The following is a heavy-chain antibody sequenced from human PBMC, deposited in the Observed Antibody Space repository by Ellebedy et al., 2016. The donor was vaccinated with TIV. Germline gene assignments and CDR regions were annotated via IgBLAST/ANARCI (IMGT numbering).Heavy chain of an antibody. CDR2: ISSSSSTI. D-gene: IGHD3-3*01. V-gene: IGHV3-48*01. CDR3: AGITIFGVAPIDY. CDR1: GFTFSNTW. J-gene: IGHJ4*02. Sequence: GGSLRLSCTASGFTFSNTWMNWVRQAPGKGLEWVSYISSSSSTIYYADSVKGRFTISRDNAKNSLYLQMNSLRAEDTAVYYCAGITIFGVAPIDYWGQGTLVTVSS.